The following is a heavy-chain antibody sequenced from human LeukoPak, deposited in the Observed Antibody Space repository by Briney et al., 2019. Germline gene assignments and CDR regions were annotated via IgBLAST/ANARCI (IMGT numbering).Heavy chain of an antibody. CDR2: ISSDGSDK. J-gene: IGHJ3*02. CDR1: GFTFSYYA. D-gene: IGHD2-21*02. V-gene: IGHV3-30-3*01. Sequence: GRSLRLSCAASGFTFSYYAMHWVRQAPGKGLEWVAFISSDGSDKYYADSMKGRFTISRDNSKNTLYLQMTSLRGEDTAMYYCAREGTARDGFDIWGQGTMVTVSS. CDR3: AREGTARDGFDI.